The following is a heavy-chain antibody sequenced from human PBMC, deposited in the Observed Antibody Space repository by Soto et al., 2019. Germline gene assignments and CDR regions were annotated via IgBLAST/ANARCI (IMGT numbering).Heavy chain of an antibody. CDR2: IYYSGST. CDR1: GGSISSYY. D-gene: IGHD3-10*01. J-gene: IGHJ4*02. V-gene: IGHV4-59*01. Sequence: SETLSLTCTVSGGSISSYYWSWIRQPPGKGLEWIGYIYYSGSTNYNPSLKSRVTISVDTSKNQFSLKLSSVTAADTAVYYCASYGSGSYYNFDDWGQGTRVTVSS. CDR3: ASYGSGSYYNFDD.